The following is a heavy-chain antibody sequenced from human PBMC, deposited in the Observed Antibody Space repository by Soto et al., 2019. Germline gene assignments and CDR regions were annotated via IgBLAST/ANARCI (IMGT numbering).Heavy chain of an antibody. J-gene: IGHJ6*04. CDR3: AKDGSLWFGDLDYRSDV. CDR2: ISGSGGST. CDR1: GFTFSSYA. Sequence: GGSLRLSCAASGFTFSSYAMSWVRQAPGKGLEWVSAISGSGGSTYYADSVKGRFTISRDNSKNTLYLQMNSLRAEDTAVYYCAKDGSLWFGDLDYRSDVWGKGTTVTVSS. D-gene: IGHD3-10*01. V-gene: IGHV3-23*01.